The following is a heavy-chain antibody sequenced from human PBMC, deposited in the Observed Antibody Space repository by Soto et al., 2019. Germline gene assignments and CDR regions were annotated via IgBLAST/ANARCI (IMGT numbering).Heavy chain of an antibody. CDR1: GGTFSSYA. Sequence: QVQLVQSGAEVKKPGSSVKVSCKASGGTFSSYAISWVRQAPGQVLEWMGGIIPIFGTANYAQKFQGRVTITADKSTSTAYMEVSSLRSEDTAVYYCASYTGYSSGSDGVYYYDGMDVWGQGTTVTVSS. J-gene: IGHJ6*02. V-gene: IGHV1-69*06. CDR3: ASYTGYSSGSDGVYYYDGMDV. D-gene: IGHD6-19*01. CDR2: IIPIFGTA.